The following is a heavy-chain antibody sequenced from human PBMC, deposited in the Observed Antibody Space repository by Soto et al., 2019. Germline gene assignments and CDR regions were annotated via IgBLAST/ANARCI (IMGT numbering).Heavy chain of an antibody. V-gene: IGHV1-69*13. J-gene: IGHJ6*02. CDR3: ASLPGLYYYYGMDV. CDR1: GGTFSSYA. CDR2: IIPIFGTA. Sequence: SVKVSCKASGGTFSSYAISWVRQAPGQGLEWMGGIIPIFGTANYAQKFQGRVTITADESTSTAYMELSSLRSEDTAVYYCASLPGLYYYYGMDVWGQGTTVTVSS.